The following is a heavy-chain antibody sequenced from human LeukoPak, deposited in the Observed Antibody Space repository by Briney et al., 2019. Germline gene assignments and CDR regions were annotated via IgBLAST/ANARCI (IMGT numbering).Heavy chain of an antibody. V-gene: IGHV3-15*01. J-gene: IGHJ4*02. CDR3: AKDSGYTYGLSPYYFDC. D-gene: IGHD5-18*01. CDR2: IKTKTSGGTT. Sequence: PGGSLRLSCGASGFSFSDAWMSWVRQAPGKGLEWIGRIKTKTSGGTTDYIAPVKGRFTISRDDSKNMLYLQMSSLKTEDTAVYYCAKDSGYTYGLSPYYFDCWGQGTLVTVSA. CDR1: GFSFSDAW.